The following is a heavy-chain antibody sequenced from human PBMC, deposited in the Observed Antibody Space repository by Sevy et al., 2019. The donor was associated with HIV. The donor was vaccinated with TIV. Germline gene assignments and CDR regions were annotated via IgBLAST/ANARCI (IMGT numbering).Heavy chain of an antibody. CDR2: IYYNGHI. CDR1: GGSITSLY. D-gene: IGHD1-26*01. V-gene: IGHV4-59*08. Sequence: SETLSLTCTVSGGSITSLYWNWIRQPPGKGLKWIANIYYNGHINYNPSLKSRGTLSLDTSKNQFSLRLSSVTAADTAMYYCAGENAWGRGYSWGQGTLVTVSS. J-gene: IGHJ4*02. CDR3: AGENAWGRGYS.